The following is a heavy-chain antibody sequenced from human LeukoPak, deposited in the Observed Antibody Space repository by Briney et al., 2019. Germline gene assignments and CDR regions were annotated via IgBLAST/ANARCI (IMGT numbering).Heavy chain of an antibody. CDR1: GGSISSSSYS. V-gene: IGHV4-39*07. J-gene: IGHJ6*03. CDR2: ILYSGST. CDR3: ARLAGLDKRSGYQLPKPYYLDV. D-gene: IGHD2-2*01. Sequence: PSETHSLTCNVSGGSISSSSYSWGWIRQPPGKGLEWIGTILYSGSTHYNPSLESRVTIPVDTSKNQFSLKLTSVTAADTAVYYCARLAGLDKRSGYQLPKPYYLDVWGKGTTVTVSS.